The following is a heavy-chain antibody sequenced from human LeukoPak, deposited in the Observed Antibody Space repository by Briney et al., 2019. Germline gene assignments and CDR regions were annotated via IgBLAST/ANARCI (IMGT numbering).Heavy chain of an antibody. CDR1: GFTLSSYD. D-gene: IGHD2-21*02. J-gene: IGHJ2*01. Sequence: GGSLRLSCAASGFTLSSYDMHCVRQTTGKGLEWVSAIDTAGGTYYPGSVEGRFTISRENAQNSFHLQMNSLRDADTAVYYCVREGFCGVDCPAYFDFWGRGTLVTVSS. CDR2: IDTAGGT. CDR3: VREGFCGVDCPAYFDF. V-gene: IGHV3-13*04.